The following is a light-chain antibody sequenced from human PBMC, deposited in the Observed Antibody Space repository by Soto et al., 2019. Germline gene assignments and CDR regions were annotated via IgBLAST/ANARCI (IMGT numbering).Light chain of an antibody. CDR3: SSYASSSTVV. J-gene: IGLJ2*01. Sequence: QSALTQPASVSGSPGQLITISCTGTSSDVGGYNYVSWYQQHPGKDPKLMIYDVSNRPSGVSNRFSGSKSGNTASLTISGLQAEDEADYYCSSYASSSTVVFGGGTKLTVL. V-gene: IGLV2-14*01. CDR1: SSDVGGYNY. CDR2: DVS.